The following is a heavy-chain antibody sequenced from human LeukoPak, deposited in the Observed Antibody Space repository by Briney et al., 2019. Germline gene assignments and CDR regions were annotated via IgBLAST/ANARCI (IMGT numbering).Heavy chain of an antibody. CDR3: ARDFWSGYPYNWFDP. CDR1: GYTFTCYY. D-gene: IGHD3-3*01. Sequence: ASVKVSCKASGYTFTCYYMHWVRQAPGQGLEWMGWINPNSGGTNYAQKFQGRVTMTRDTSISTAYMELSRMRSDDAAVYYCARDFWSGYPYNWFDPWGQGTLVTVSS. J-gene: IGHJ5*02. V-gene: IGHV1-2*02. CDR2: INPNSGGT.